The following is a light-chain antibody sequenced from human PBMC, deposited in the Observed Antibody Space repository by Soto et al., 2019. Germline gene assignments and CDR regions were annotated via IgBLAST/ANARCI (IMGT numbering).Light chain of an antibody. CDR2: EVS. J-gene: IGLJ3*02. Sequence: QSVLTQPASVSGSPGQSITISCTGTSSDVGAYNYVSWYQQHPGKAPKLMIYEVSNRPSGVSDRFSGSRSGNTASLTISGLQAEDESDYYCSSYTSSSTWVFGGGTKGTVL. CDR3: SSYTSSSTWV. CDR1: SSDVGAYNY. V-gene: IGLV2-14*01.